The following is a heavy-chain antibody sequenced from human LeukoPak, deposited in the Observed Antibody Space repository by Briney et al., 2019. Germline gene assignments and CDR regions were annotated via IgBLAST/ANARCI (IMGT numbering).Heavy chain of an antibody. CDR2: TNPNSGGT. V-gene: IGHV1-2*02. D-gene: IGHD4-23*01. Sequence: PAASVKVSCKASGYTFTGYYMHWVRQAPGQGLEWMGWTNPNSGGTNYAQKFQGRVTMTRDTSISTAYMELSSLRSEDTAVYYCARGRSVVTHQLNWFDPWGQGTLVTVSS. J-gene: IGHJ5*02. CDR1: GYTFTGYY. CDR3: ARGRSVVTHQLNWFDP.